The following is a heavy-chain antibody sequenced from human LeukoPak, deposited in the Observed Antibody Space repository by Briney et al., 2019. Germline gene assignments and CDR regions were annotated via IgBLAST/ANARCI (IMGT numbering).Heavy chain of an antibody. CDR2: MNPNSGNT. Sequence: GASVKVSCKASGYTFTSYDINWVRQATGQGLEWMGWMNPNSGNTGYAQKFQGRVTMTRNTSISTAYMELSSLRSEDTAVYYCARDVAAAGHFDYWGQGTLVTVSS. CDR3: ARDVAAAGHFDY. J-gene: IGHJ4*02. V-gene: IGHV1-8*01. D-gene: IGHD6-13*01. CDR1: GYTFTSYD.